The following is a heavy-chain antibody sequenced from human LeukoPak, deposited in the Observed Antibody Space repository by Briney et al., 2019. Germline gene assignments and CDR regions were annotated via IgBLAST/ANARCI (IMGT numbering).Heavy chain of an antibody. CDR3: ARDAHDYGDYGTDYYYMDV. CDR1: GFTFSSYG. J-gene: IGHJ6*03. CDR2: IRYDGSNK. Sequence: GGSLRLSCAASGFTFSSYGMHWVRQAPGKGLEWVAFIRYDGSNKYYADSVKGRFTISRDNSKNTLYLQMNSLRAEDTAVYYCARDAHDYGDYGTDYYYMDVWGKGTTVTVSS. V-gene: IGHV3-30*02. D-gene: IGHD4-17*01.